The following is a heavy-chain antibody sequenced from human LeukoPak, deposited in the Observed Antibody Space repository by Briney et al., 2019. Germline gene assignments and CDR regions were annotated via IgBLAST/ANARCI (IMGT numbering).Heavy chain of an antibody. Sequence: SETLSLTCTVSGGSISSGDYYWSWLRQPPGKGWEWSGYIYYSGSTYYNPTFKGRVTISVDTSKNQFSLKLSSVTAADTAVYYCARGVLRSGAFDIWGQGTMVTVSS. CDR1: GGSISSGDYY. CDR2: IYYSGST. D-gene: IGHD4/OR15-4a*01. V-gene: IGHV4-30-4*08. CDR3: ARGVLRSGAFDI. J-gene: IGHJ3*02.